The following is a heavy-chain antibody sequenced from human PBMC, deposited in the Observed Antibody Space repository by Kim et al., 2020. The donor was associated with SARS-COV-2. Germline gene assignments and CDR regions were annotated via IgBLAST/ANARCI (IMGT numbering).Heavy chain of an antibody. J-gene: IGHJ4*02. D-gene: IGHD3-3*01. V-gene: IGHV3-7*03. Sequence: GGSLRLSCAASGFTFSSYWMSWVRQAPGKGLEWVANIKQDGSEKYYVDSVKGRFTISRDNAKNSLYLQMNSLRAEDTAVYYCARASGGYYDFWSGHFDYWGQGTLVTVSS. CDR2: IKQDGSEK. CDR3: ARASGGYYDFWSGHFDY. CDR1: GFTFSSYW.